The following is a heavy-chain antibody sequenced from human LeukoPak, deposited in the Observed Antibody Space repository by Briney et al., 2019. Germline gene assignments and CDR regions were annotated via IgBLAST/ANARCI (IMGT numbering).Heavy chain of an antibody. J-gene: IGHJ4*02. CDR2: ISYDGSNK. D-gene: IGHD2-8*01. CDR3: AKIGVPIDY. Sequence: GGSLRLSCAASGFTFSSYGMHWVRQAPGKGLEWVAVISYDGSNKYYADSVKGRFTISRDNSKNTLYLQMNSLRAEDTAVYYCAKIGVPIDYWGQGTLVTVSS. CDR1: GFTFSSYG. V-gene: IGHV3-30*18.